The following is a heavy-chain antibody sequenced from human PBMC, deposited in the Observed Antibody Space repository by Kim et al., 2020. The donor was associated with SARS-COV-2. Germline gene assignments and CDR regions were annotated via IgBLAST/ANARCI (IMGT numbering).Heavy chain of an antibody. D-gene: IGHD3-16*01. CDR3: ARDPPRLGY. V-gene: IGHV1-69*01. Sequence: GPATYAQKFQGRVTVTADESTSTAYMELSSLRSEDTAVYYCARDPPRLGYWGQGTLVTVSS. J-gene: IGHJ4*02. CDR2: GPA.